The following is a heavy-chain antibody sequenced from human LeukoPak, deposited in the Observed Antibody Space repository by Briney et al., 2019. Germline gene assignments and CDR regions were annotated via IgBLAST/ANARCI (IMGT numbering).Heavy chain of an antibody. V-gene: IGHV1-2*04. Sequence: ASVKVSCKASGYTFTGYYMHWVRQAPGQGLEWVGWINPNSGGTNYAQKFQGWVTMTRDTSISTAYMELSRLRSDDTAVYYCARDSSSTSHYYYGMGVWGQGTTVTVSS. CDR1: GYTFTGYY. D-gene: IGHD2-2*01. CDR3: ARDSSSTSHYYYGMGV. CDR2: INPNSGGT. J-gene: IGHJ6*02.